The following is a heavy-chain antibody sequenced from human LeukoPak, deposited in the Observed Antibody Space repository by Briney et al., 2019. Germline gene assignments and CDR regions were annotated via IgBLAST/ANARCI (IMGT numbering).Heavy chain of an antibody. CDR2: ISSSSSYL. CDR1: GFSFSSYN. Sequence: GGSLRLSCAASGFSFSSYNMNWVRQAPGKGLEWVSSISSSSSYLYYADSVKGRFTISRDNAKNSLYLQMNSLRAEDTAVYYCARVYYDFWSNPNPEDYWGQGTLVTVSS. D-gene: IGHD3-3*01. J-gene: IGHJ4*02. CDR3: ARVYYDFWSNPNPEDY. V-gene: IGHV3-21*01.